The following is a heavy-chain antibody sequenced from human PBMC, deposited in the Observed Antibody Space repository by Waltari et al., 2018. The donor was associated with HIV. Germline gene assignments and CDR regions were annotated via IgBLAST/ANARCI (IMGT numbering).Heavy chain of an antibody. CDR2: ISSSGSTI. V-gene: IGHV3-48*03. D-gene: IGHD1-26*01. J-gene: IGHJ4*02. CDR3: ARDGSSYYGLDY. Sequence: EVQVVESGGGLVQPGGSLRLSCAASGFTFSTYEMNWVRQAPGKGRGWVSYISSSGSTIYYADSGKGRFTISRDNAKNSRYLQMNSLRAEDTAVYFCARDGSSYYGLDYWGRGTLVTVSS. CDR1: GFTFSTYE.